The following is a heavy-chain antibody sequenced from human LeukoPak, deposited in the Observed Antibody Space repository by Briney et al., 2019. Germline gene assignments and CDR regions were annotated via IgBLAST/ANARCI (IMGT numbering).Heavy chain of an antibody. D-gene: IGHD2/OR15-2a*01. CDR3: ARLPPLHPTSTLGYYYYYMDV. CDR1: GGSFSGYY. J-gene: IGHJ6*03. V-gene: IGHV4-34*01. CDR2: INHSGST. Sequence: SETLSLTCAVYGGSFSGYYWSWIRQPPGKGLEWIGEINHSGSTNYDPSLKSRVTISVDTSKNQFSLKLSSVPAADTAVYYCARLPPLHPTSTLGYYYYYMDVWGKGTTVTISS.